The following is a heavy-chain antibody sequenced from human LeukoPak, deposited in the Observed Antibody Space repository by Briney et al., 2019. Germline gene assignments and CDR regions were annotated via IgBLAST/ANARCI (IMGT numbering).Heavy chain of an antibody. CDR2: MNPNSGNT. V-gene: IGHV1-8*01. D-gene: IGHD3-16*01. CDR3: ARSLGASPAFVDYGMDV. CDR1: GYTFTSYD. Sequence: APVKVSCKASGYTFTSYDINWVRQATGQGLEWMGWMNPNSGNTGYAQKFQGRVTMTRNTSISTAYMELSSLRSEDTAVYYCARSLGASPAFVDYGMDVWGQGTTVTVSS. J-gene: IGHJ6*02.